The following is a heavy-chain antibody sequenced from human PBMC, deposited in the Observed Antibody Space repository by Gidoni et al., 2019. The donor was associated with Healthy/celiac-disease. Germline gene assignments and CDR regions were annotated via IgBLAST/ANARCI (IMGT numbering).Heavy chain of an antibody. CDR3: ATTVTTTNFDY. CDR1: GYPFTSYY. J-gene: IGHJ4*02. Sequence: QVQLVHSGAEVPKPGASVRVSCAASGYPFTSYYMHWVRQAPGQGLEWMGIINPSGGDTIYAQEFQGRVTMTRDTSTSTGYMELSSLTSEDTAVYDCATTVTTTNFDYWGQGTLVTVSS. CDR2: INPSGGDT. V-gene: IGHV1-46*01. D-gene: IGHD4-17*01.